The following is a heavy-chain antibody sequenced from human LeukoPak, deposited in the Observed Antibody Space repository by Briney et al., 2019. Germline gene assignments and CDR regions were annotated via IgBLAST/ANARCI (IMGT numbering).Heavy chain of an antibody. D-gene: IGHD1-1*01. CDR3: AKDMRPQRRPYYYYGMDV. J-gene: IGHJ6*02. Sequence: GGSLRLSCAASGFTFSSYAMSWVRQAPGKGLERVSAISGSGGSTYYADSVKGRFTISRDNSKNTLYLQMNSLRAEDTAVYYCAKDMRPQRRPYYYYGMDVWGQGTTVTVSS. V-gene: IGHV3-23*01. CDR1: GFTFSSYA. CDR2: ISGSGGST.